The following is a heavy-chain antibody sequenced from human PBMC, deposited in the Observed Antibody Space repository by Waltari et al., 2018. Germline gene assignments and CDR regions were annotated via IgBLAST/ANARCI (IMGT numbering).Heavy chain of an antibody. CDR2: ISGSGIST. Sequence: EVQLLKSGGGLVQPGGSLRLSCAASGFTFRSYAMSWVRQAPGKGLEWVSTISGSGISTYYADSVKGRFTISRDNSKNTLYLQMNSLRAEDTAVYYCAKVTAVDVVGASALDYWGQGTLVTVSS. CDR1: GFTFRSYA. J-gene: IGHJ4*02. D-gene: IGHD1-26*01. V-gene: IGHV3-23*01. CDR3: AKVTAVDVVGASALDY.